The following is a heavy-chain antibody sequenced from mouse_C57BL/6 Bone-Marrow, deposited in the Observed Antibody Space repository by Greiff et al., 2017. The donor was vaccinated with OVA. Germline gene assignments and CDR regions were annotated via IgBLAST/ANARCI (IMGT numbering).Heavy chain of an antibody. CDR1: GFTFSNYW. CDR2: IRLKSDNYAT. Sequence: EVQLQESGGGLVQPGGSMKLSCVASGFTFSNYWMNWVRQSPEKGLEWVAQIRLKSDNYATHYAESVKGRFTISRDDSKSSVYLQMNNLRAEDTGIYYCTVLTTVVATRYFDVWGTGTTVTVSS. V-gene: IGHV6-3*01. D-gene: IGHD1-1*01. CDR3: TVLTTVVATRYFDV. J-gene: IGHJ1*03.